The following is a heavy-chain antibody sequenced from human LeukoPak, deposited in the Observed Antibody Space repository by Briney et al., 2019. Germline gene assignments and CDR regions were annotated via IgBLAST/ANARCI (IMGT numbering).Heavy chain of an antibody. Sequence: GGSLRLSCAASGFIVGNSYMSWVRQAPGKGLEWISLIRTDDSTYYADSVKGRFTISRDTSRNTLYLQMNILRAEDTAVYYCAREASGSYFHNWGQGTLVTVSS. CDR1: GFIVGNSY. CDR3: AREASGSYFHN. V-gene: IGHV3-53*01. D-gene: IGHD1-26*01. J-gene: IGHJ1*01. CDR2: IRTDDST.